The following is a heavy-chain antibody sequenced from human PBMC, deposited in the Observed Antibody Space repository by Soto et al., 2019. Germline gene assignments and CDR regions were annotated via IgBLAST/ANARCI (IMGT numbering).Heavy chain of an antibody. CDR1: GFKFSDYW. J-gene: IGHJ4*02. Sequence: DVQLVESGGGWVQPGRSLRLSCAASGFKFSDYWRSWVRQAPGKGLEWVGNIKHDTSEAHYADSVKGRFTITRDNIKNFLFLQMRDLRADDTASYYCARDGLLFSGPYRPSRFDYWGLGALVTVSS. D-gene: IGHD3-16*02. CDR3: ARDGLLFSGPYRPSRFDY. V-gene: IGHV3-7*03. CDR2: IKHDTSEA.